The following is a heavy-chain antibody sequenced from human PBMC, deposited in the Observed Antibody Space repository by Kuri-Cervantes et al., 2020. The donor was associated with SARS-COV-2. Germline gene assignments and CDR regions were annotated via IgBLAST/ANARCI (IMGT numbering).Heavy chain of an antibody. CDR2: ISSSGSTI. Sequence: GGSLRLSCAASGFTFSSYATSWIRQAPGKGLEWVPYISSSGSTIYYADSVKGRFTISRDNAKNSLYLQMNSLRAEDTAVYYCARAGDITMIVEYYFDYWGQGTLVTVSS. CDR3: ARAGDITMIVEYYFDY. CDR1: GFTFSSYA. D-gene: IGHD3-22*01. J-gene: IGHJ4*02. V-gene: IGHV3-11*04.